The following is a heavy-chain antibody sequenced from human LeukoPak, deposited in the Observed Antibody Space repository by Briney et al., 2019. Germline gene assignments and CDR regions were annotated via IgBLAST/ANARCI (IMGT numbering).Heavy chain of an antibody. D-gene: IGHD2-8*01. CDR2: INSDGRST. CDR3: ARNSNGMSN. J-gene: IGHJ4*02. V-gene: IGHV3-74*01. CDR1: GFTFTNYG. Sequence: GGSLRLSCVASGFTFTNYGMMWVRQAPGKGLVWVSYINSDGRSTTYADSVKRRFTISRDNAKNTLYLQMSSLRAEDTAMYYCARNSNGMSNWGQGTLVIVSS.